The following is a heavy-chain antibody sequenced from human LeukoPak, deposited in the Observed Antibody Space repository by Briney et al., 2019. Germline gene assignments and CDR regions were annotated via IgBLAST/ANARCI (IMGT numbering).Heavy chain of an antibody. V-gene: IGHV3-33*01. Sequence: GGSLRLSCAASGFTFSSYGMHWVRQAPGKGLEWVAVIWYDGSNKYYADSVKGRFTISRGNSKNTLYLQMNSLRAEDTAVYYCARDLGTDHFDYWGQGTLVTVS. J-gene: IGHJ4*02. CDR2: IWYDGSNK. CDR3: ARDLGTDHFDY. CDR1: GFTFSSYG. D-gene: IGHD7-27*01.